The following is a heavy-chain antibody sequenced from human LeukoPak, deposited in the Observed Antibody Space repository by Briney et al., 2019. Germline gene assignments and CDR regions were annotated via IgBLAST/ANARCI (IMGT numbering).Heavy chain of an antibody. CDR2: INTYNGNT. J-gene: IGHJ4*02. V-gene: IGHV1-18*01. CDR3: ARDLGEGAKRDLDF. CDR1: GYRFSDYG. D-gene: IGHD1-26*01. Sequence: GGSVKVSCKTSGYRFSDYGISWGRQAPGQGLQCMGWINTYNGNTEYAQSLQGRATMTIDTATATAYLEVRSLISDDTAVYYCARDLGEGAKRDLDFWGQGTLVTVSS.